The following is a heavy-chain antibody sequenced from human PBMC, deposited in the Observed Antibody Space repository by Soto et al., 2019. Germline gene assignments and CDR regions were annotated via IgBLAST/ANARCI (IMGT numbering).Heavy chain of an antibody. CDR2: INPSCGST. CDR3: ARVVVVPAAENWFDP. Sequence: QVQLVQSGAEVKKPGASVKVSCKASGYTFTSYYMHWVRQAPGQGLEWMGIINPSCGSTSYAQKLQGRFTMTRDTYTSTVYMELSSLRSEDTAVYYCARVVVVPAAENWFDPWGQGTLVTVSS. J-gene: IGHJ5*02. V-gene: IGHV1-46*03. D-gene: IGHD2-2*01. CDR1: GYTFTSYY.